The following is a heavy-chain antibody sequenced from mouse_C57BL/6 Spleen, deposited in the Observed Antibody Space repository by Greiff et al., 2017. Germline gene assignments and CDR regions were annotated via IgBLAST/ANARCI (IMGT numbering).Heavy chain of an antibody. CDR1: GFNIKDYY. J-gene: IGHJ3*01. Sequence: VQLKQSGAELVRPGASVKLSCTASGFNIKDYYMHWVKQRPEQGLEWIGRIDPEDGDTEYAQKFQGKATLTADQSSNTAYLQLSRLTSEDTAVYYCTPAVVGRAWFAYWGQGTLVTVSA. CDR2: IDPEDGDT. D-gene: IGHD1-1*01. V-gene: IGHV14-1*01. CDR3: TPAVVGRAWFAY.